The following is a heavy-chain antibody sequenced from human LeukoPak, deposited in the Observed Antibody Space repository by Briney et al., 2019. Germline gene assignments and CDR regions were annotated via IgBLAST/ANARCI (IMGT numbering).Heavy chain of an antibody. CDR1: AGSVIRDN. Sequence: SETLSLTRTVAAGSVIRDNRGGGRQPPGKGLEWIGFYYYSGTTNYCPSLKSRVSISLDSSKNQSSLKLTSATAADTALYYCAKSSLMVEATLFDSWGQGTLVTVSS. CDR2: YYYSGTT. CDR3: AKSSLMVEATLFDS. V-gene: IGHV4-59*08. J-gene: IGHJ4*02. D-gene: IGHD1-26*01.